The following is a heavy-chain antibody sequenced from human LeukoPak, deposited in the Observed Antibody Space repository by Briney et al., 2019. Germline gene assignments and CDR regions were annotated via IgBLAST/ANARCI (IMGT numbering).Heavy chain of an antibody. Sequence: ASVKVSCKASGYTFTGYYMHWLRQAPGQGLEWMGWIYPNSGATKYAQKFQGRVTMTRDTSISTAYMEPSGLRSDDTAVYYCGTLLSNGPFDYWGQGSLVTVSS. CDR1: GYTFTGYY. V-gene: IGHV1-2*02. CDR3: GTLLSNGPFDY. CDR2: IYPNSGAT. J-gene: IGHJ4*02.